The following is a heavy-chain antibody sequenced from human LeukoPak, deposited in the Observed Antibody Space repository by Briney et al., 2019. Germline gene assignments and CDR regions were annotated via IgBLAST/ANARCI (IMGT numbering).Heavy chain of an antibody. J-gene: IGHJ5*02. V-gene: IGHV3-23*01. CDR1: GFTFSSYA. D-gene: IGHD5-12*01. CDR3: AKAKYSPYWFDP. CDR2: ISGSGGST. Sequence: GGSPRLSCAASGFTFSSYAMSWVRQAPGKGLEWVSAISGSGGSTYYADSVKGRFAISRDNSKNTLYLQMNSLRAEDTAVYYCAKAKYSPYWFDPWGQGTLVTVSS.